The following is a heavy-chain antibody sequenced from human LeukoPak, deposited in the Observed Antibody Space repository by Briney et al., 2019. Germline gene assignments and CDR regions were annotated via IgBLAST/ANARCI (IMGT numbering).Heavy chain of an antibody. CDR2: VYYSGST. CDR1: GGSISSSSYY. V-gene: IGHV4-39*01. D-gene: IGHD1-1*01. CDR3: ARHSLQLERRRLENWFDP. Sequence: PSETLSLTCTVSGGSISSSSYYWGWIRQPPGKGLEWIGNVYYSGSTYYNPSLKSRVTISVDTSKNQFSLKLSSVTAADTAVYYCARHSLQLERRRLENWFDPWGQGTLVTVSS. J-gene: IGHJ5*02.